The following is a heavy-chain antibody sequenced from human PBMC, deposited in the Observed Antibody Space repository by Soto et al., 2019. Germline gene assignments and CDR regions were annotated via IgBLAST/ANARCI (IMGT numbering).Heavy chain of an antibody. J-gene: IGHJ6*02. CDR1: GGTFSSYA. V-gene: IGHV1-69*06. CDR3: ARDITKRSYYYGMDV. CDR2: IIPIFGTA. Sequence: GASVKVSCKASGGTFSSYAISWVRQAPGQGLEWMGGIIPIFGTANYAQKFQGRVTITADKSTSTAYMEPSSRRSEDTAVYYCARDITKRSYYYGMDVWGQGTTVTVSS. D-gene: IGHD3-3*01.